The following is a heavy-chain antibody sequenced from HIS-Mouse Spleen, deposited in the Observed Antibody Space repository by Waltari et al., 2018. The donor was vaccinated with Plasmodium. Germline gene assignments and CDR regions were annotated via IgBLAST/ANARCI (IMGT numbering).Heavy chain of an antibody. D-gene: IGHD6-13*01. J-gene: IGHJ3*02. CDR1: GGSISSYS. CDR3: ARDGYSSSWYPFDI. Sequence: QVQLQESGPGLVKPSETLSLTCTVSGGSISSYSCSWLRRPPGKGLDWIGYIYYSGSTNYNPSLKSRVTISVDTSKNQFSLKLSSVTAADTAVYYCARDGYSSSWYPFDIWGQGTMVTVSS. CDR2: IYYSGST. V-gene: IGHV4-59*01.